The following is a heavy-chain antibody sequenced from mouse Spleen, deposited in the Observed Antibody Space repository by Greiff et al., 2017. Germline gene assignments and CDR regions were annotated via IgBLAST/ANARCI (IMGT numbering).Heavy chain of an antibody. V-gene: IGHV5-4*02. Sequence: EVKLMESGGGLVKPGGSLKLSCAASGFTFSDYYMYWVRQTPEKRLEWVATISDGGSYTYYPDSVKGRFTISRDNAKNNLYLQMSSLKSEDTAMYYCARGTGYYFDYWGQGTTLTVSS. J-gene: IGHJ2*01. D-gene: IGHD4-1*01. CDR3: ARGTGYYFDY. CDR1: GFTFSDYY. CDR2: ISDGGSYT.